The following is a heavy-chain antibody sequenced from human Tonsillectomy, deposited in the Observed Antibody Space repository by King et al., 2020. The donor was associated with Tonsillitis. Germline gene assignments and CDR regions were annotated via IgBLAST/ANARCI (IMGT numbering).Heavy chain of an antibody. CDR3: ARDCYGSGSHSY. CDR1: GFTFNMYW. CDR2: IKQDGSEK. J-gene: IGHJ4*02. Sequence: VQLVESGGGLVQPGGSLRLSCAASGFTFNMYWMTWVRQAPGKGLEWVANIKQDGSEKYYVDSVKGRFTISRENAKDSLYLQMNSLRAEDTAVYYCARDCYGSGSHSYWGQGTLVTVSS. D-gene: IGHD3-10*01. V-gene: IGHV3-7*04.